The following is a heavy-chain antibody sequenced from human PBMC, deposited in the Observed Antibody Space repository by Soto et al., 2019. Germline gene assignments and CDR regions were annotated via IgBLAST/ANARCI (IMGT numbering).Heavy chain of an antibody. J-gene: IGHJ4*02. Sequence: EVQLLESGGGLVQPGGSLRLSGTASGFTFVTYEMTWVRQAPGKGLDWVSTIRGGGADTTYYADSVRGRFTISRDNAKNTLYLQMSSLRPEDTAVYYCVKGSWLDDFGGQGTLVTVSS. CDR1: GFTFVTYE. CDR2: IRGGGADTT. CDR3: VKGSWLDDF. D-gene: IGHD3-9*01. V-gene: IGHV3-23*01.